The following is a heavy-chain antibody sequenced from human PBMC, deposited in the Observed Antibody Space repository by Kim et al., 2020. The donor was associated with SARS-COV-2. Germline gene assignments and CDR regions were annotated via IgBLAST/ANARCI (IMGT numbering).Heavy chain of an antibody. CDR1: VFTFDDYS. CDR2: ISWDGGSR. V-gene: IGHV3-43*01. Sequence: GGSLRLSCAASVFTFDDYSMHWVRQAPGKGLEWVSLISWDGGSRYYADSVKGRFTISRDNSKNSLYLQMDSLRTEDTAFYYCAKDLGHTGSYFGMDVWGQGTTVTVSS. D-gene: IGHD3-10*01. CDR3: AKDLGHTGSYFGMDV. J-gene: IGHJ6*02.